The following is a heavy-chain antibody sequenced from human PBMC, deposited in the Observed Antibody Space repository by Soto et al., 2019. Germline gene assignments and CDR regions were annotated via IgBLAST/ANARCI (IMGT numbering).Heavy chain of an antibody. CDR1: GGSISSGGYS. D-gene: IGHD2-2*01. Sequence: QLQLQESDSGLVKPSQTLSLTCAVSGGSISSGGYSWSWIRQPPGKGLEWIGYIYHSGSTYYNPSLKSRVTISVDRSKNQFSLKLSSVTAADTAVYYCARGVSYCSSTSCYPATSSYYFDYWGQGTLVTVSS. J-gene: IGHJ4*02. CDR2: IYHSGST. V-gene: IGHV4-30-2*01. CDR3: ARGVSYCSSTSCYPATSSYYFDY.